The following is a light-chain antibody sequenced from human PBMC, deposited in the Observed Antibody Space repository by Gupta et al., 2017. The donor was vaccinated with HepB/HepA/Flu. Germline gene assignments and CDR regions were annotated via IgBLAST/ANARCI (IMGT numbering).Light chain of an antibody. CDR3: QQYNSYSWT. V-gene: IGKV1-5*03. J-gene: IGKJ1*01. Sequence: DIQMTQSPSDLSASVGDRVTITCRASQSISNFLAWHQKRPGKASKLLIFKASNLESGVPSRFSGSGSGTEFTLTISSLQPEDFATYYCQQYNSYSWTFGQGTKVEIK. CDR2: KAS. CDR1: QSISNF.